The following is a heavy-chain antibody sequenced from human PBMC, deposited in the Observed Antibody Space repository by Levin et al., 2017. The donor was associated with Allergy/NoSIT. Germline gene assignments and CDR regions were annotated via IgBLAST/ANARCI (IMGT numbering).Heavy chain of an antibody. CDR3: ARDDSLANLIDY. CDR1: GFTFSNYA. D-gene: IGHD4/OR15-4a*01. Sequence: GGSLRLSCAASGFTFSNYAMHWVRQAPGKGLEWVAVIWFDGSNKYYADSVKGRFTISRDNSKNTLYLQMNSLRAEDTAVYYCARDDSLANLIDYWGQGTLVTVSS. V-gene: IGHV3-33*01. J-gene: IGHJ4*02. CDR2: IWFDGSNK.